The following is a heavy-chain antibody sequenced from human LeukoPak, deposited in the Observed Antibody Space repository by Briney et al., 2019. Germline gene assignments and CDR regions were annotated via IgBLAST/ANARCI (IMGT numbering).Heavy chain of an antibody. CDR2: IYHSGST. J-gene: IGHJ3*02. Sequence: SETLSLTCTVSGYSISSGYYWGWIRQPPGKGLEWIGSIYHSGSTYYNPSLKSRVTISVDTSKNQFSLKLSSVTAADTAVYYCAIAAMGAFDIWGQGTMVTVSS. V-gene: IGHV4-38-2*02. CDR3: AIAAMGAFDI. CDR1: GYSISSGYY. D-gene: IGHD2-2*01.